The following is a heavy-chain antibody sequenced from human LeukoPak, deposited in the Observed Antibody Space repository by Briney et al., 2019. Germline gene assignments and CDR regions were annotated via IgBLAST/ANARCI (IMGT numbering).Heavy chain of an antibody. Sequence: GGSLRLSCAASGFTFSSYGMHWVRQAPGKGLEWVAFIRYDGSNKYYADSVKGRFTISRDNSKNTLYLQMNSLRAEDTAVYYCASIHYDILTAYYFDYWGQGTLVTVSS. V-gene: IGHV3-30*02. CDR2: IRYDGSNK. J-gene: IGHJ4*02. CDR3: ASIHYDILTAYYFDY. CDR1: GFTFSSYG. D-gene: IGHD3-9*01.